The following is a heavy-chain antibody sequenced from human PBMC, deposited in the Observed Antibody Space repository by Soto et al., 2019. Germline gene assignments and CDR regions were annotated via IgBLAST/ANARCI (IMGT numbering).Heavy chain of an antibody. V-gene: IGHV4-34*01. CDR1: GGSFSGYY. CDR3: ARRTGEVWFAP. J-gene: IGHJ5*02. CDR2: INHSGST. Sequence: QVQLQQWGAGLLKPSETLSLTCAVYGGSFSGYYWSWIRQPPGKGLEWIGEINHSGSTNYNPSLKSRVTISVDTSKNQFSLKLSSVTAADTAGYYCARRTGEVWFAPWGQGTLVTVSS.